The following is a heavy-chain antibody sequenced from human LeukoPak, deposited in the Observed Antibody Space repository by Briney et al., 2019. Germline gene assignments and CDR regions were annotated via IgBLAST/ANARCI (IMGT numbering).Heavy chain of an antibody. Sequence: ASVKVSCKASGYTFTGYYVHWVRQAPGQGLEWMGWINPNSGGTNYAQKFQGRVTMTRDTSISTAYMELSRLRSDDTAVYYCARGALECSSTSCYRLESRSEDYWGQGTLVTVSS. J-gene: IGHJ4*02. CDR1: GYTFTGYY. V-gene: IGHV1-2*02. D-gene: IGHD2-2*01. CDR2: INPNSGGT. CDR3: ARGALECSSTSCYRLESRSEDY.